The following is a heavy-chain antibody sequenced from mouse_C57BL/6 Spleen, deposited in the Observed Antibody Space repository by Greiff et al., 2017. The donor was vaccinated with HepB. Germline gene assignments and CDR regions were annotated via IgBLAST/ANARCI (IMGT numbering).Heavy chain of an antibody. CDR2: IDPSDSYT. Sequence: VQLQQPGAELVMPGASVKLSCKASGYTFTSYWMHWVKQRPGQGLEWIGEIDPSDSYTNYNQKFKGKSTLTVDKSSSTAYMQLSSLTSEDSAVYYCARSPLTGRSSWFAYWGQGTLVTVSA. V-gene: IGHV1-69*01. CDR1: GYTFTSYW. CDR3: ARSPLTGRSSWFAY. D-gene: IGHD4-1*01. J-gene: IGHJ3*01.